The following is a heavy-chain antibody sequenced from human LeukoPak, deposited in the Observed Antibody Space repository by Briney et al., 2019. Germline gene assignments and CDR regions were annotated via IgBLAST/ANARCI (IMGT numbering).Heavy chain of an antibody. CDR3: VGSKQWLSFDI. CDR2: YYNSGST. CDR1: GGSTSSNY. J-gene: IGHJ3*02. V-gene: IGHV4-59*08. D-gene: IGHD3-22*01. Sequence: PSETLSLTCTVSGGSTSSNYWSWMRQPPGKGLEWIGTYYNSGSTNYNPSLKSRATISVDTSKNQFSLKLSSVTAADTAVYYCVGSKQWLSFDIWGQGTMVTVSS.